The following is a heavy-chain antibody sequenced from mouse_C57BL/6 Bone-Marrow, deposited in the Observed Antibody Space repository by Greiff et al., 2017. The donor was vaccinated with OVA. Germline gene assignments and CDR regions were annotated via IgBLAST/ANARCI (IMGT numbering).Heavy chain of an antibody. CDR3: ARAYGCAMDY. Sequence: EVQLVESGGGLVKPGGSLKLSCAASGFTFTDYGMHWVRQAPEKGLEWVAYISSGSSTIYYADTVKGRFTISRDNAKNTQFLQMTSLRSEDTAVYYCARAYGCAMDYWGQGTSVTVSS. V-gene: IGHV5-17*01. D-gene: IGHD6-5*01. J-gene: IGHJ4*01. CDR2: ISSGSSTI. CDR1: GFTFTDYG.